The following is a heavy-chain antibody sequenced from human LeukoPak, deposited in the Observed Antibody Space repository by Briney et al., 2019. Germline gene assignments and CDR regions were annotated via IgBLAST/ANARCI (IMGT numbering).Heavy chain of an antibody. Sequence: GRSLTLSCAASGFTFSSYGMHWVRQAPGKGLEWVAVISYDGSNKYYADSVKGRFTISRDNSKNTLYLQMNSLRAEDTAVYYCAKAAIVLMVYAPGFDYWGQGTLVTVSP. D-gene: IGHD2-8*01. V-gene: IGHV3-30*18. CDR2: ISYDGSNK. J-gene: IGHJ4*02. CDR1: GFTFSSYG. CDR3: AKAAIVLMVYAPGFDY.